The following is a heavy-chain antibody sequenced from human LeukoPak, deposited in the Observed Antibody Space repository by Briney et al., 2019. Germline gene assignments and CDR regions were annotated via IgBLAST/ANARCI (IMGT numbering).Heavy chain of an antibody. V-gene: IGHV4-4*07. CDR1: GGSISSYY. CDR2: ISASGST. J-gene: IGHJ5*02. D-gene: IGHD4-23*01. CDR3: ARVAETHSPSFDP. Sequence: PSETLSLTCTVSGGSISSYYWSWIRQPAGKGLEWIGRISASGSTNYNPSLKSRVTLSVDTSKNQFSLNLSSVTAADTAVYYCARVAETHSPSFDPWGQGTLVTVSS.